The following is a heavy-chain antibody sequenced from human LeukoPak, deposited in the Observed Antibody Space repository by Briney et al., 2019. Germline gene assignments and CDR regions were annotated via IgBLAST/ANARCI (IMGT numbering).Heavy chain of an antibody. Sequence: HWASVKVSCKASGYTFTSYYMHWVRQAPGQGLEWMGIINPSGGSTSYAQKFQGRVTMTRDASTSTVYMELSSLRSDDTAVYYCARGGIVVVIKDWFDPWGQGTLVTVSS. V-gene: IGHV1-46*01. D-gene: IGHD3-22*01. J-gene: IGHJ5*02. CDR2: INPSGGST. CDR1: GYTFTSYY. CDR3: ARGGIVVVIKDWFDP.